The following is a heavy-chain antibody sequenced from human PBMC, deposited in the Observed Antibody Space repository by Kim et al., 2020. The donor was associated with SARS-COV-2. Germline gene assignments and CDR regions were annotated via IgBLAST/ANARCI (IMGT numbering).Heavy chain of an antibody. Sequence: SETLSLSCAVSGGSINSYYWSWIRQSPGRGLEWIGHIYFSGSTNYNPSLKSRVTISVDTSKKHFSLTLSSVTAADTAVYYCARNFCSGGGCNTRDAFDIWGQGKMVTVSP. D-gene: IGHD2-15*01. CDR3: ARNFCSGGGCNTRDAFDI. J-gene: IGHJ3*02. V-gene: IGHV4-59*13. CDR1: GGSINSYY. CDR2: IYFSGST.